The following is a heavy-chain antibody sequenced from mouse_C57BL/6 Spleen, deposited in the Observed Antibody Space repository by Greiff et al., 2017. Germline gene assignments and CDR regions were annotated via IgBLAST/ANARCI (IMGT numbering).Heavy chain of an antibody. Sequence: VQRVESGAELVRPGASVTLSCKASGYTFTDYEMHWVKQTPVHVLEWIGAIDPETGGTAYNQKFKGKAILTADKSSSTAYMELRSLTSEDSAVYYCTRSYYYGSRGDYYAMDYWGQGTSVTVSS. D-gene: IGHD1-1*01. CDR1: GYTFTDYE. CDR2: IDPETGGT. V-gene: IGHV1-15*01. CDR3: TRSYYYGSRGDYYAMDY. J-gene: IGHJ4*01.